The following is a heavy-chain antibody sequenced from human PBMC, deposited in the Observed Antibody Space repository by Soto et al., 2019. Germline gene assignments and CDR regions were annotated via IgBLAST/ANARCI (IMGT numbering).Heavy chain of an antibody. CDR3: ARGPGGPDGPGDY. Sequence: PXVKVSCKASGYTFTSYAMPWVLQAPGQRLEWMGWINAGNGNTKYSQKFQGRVTITRDTSASTAYMELSSLRSEDTAVYYCARGPGGPDGPGDYWGQGTLVTVSS. CDR2: INAGNGNT. J-gene: IGHJ4*02. CDR1: GYTFTSYA. V-gene: IGHV1-3*01. D-gene: IGHD2-15*01.